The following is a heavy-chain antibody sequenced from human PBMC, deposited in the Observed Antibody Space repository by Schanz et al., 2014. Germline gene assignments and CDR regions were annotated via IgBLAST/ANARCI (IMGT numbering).Heavy chain of an antibody. Sequence: EVQLVESGGGLVQPGGSLRLSCATSGFSFSSYAINWVRQAPGKGLEWVSAISGSGGSTYYADSVKGRFTISRDNSKNTLYLQMNSLRAEDTAVYYCARGGPAYYFDDWGQGTLVTGSS. CDR2: ISGSGGST. CDR1: GFSFSSYA. J-gene: IGHJ4*02. CDR3: ARGGPAYYFDD. V-gene: IGHV3-23*04.